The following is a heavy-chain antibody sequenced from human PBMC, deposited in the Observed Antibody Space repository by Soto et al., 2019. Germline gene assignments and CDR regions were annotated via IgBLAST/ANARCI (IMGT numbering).Heavy chain of an antibody. Sequence: PGGSLRLSCAASGFTFDDYGMSWVRQAPGKGLEWVSGINWNGGSTGYADSVKGRFTISRDNAKNSLYLQMNSLRAEDTALYYCARALLAEVVVVAATHYYYYYGMDVWGQGTTVTVSS. J-gene: IGHJ6*02. CDR3: ARALLAEVVVVAATHYYYYYGMDV. D-gene: IGHD2-15*01. CDR2: INWNGGST. V-gene: IGHV3-20*04. CDR1: GFTFDDYG.